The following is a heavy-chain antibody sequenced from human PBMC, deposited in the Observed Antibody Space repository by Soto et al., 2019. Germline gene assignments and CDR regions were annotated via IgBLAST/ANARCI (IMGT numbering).Heavy chain of an antibody. J-gene: IGHJ4*02. CDR2: ISYDGSNK. V-gene: IGHV3-30-3*01. D-gene: IGHD6-6*01. Sequence: QVQLVESGGGVVQPGRSLRLSCAASGFTFSSYAMHWVRQAPGKGLEWVAVISYDGSNKYYADSVKGRFTISRDNSKNTLYLQMNSLRAEDTAVYYCATVDRGGIAARPFDYWGQGTLVTVSS. CDR1: GFTFSSYA. CDR3: ATVDRGGIAARPFDY.